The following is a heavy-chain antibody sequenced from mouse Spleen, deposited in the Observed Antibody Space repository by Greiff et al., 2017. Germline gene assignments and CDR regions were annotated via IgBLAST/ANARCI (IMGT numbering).Heavy chain of an antibody. CDR3: ARSTTVIIDY. Sequence: QVQLQQPGAELVKPGASVKLSCKASGYTFTTYWMHWVKQRPGQGLEWIGQIDPSDTYTNYNQKFKGKATLTVDKSSSTAYMQLSSLTSEDSAVYYCARSTTVIIDYWGQGTTLTVSS. J-gene: IGHJ2*01. CDR2: IDPSDTYT. D-gene: IGHD1-1*01. V-gene: IGHV1-69*02. CDR1: GYTFTTYW.